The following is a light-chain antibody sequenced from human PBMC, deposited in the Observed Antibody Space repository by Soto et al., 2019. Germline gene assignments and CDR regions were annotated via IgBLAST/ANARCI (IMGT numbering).Light chain of an antibody. CDR1: QSIDSH. Sequence: DIQMTQSPSSLSASVGDRVTITCRASQSIDSHLSWYQQKPGKAPKLLIYDASSLQSGVPSTFSGGGSGTVFTLTISSLQPEDFATYFCHQSYSIPNTFGQGTKVDFK. J-gene: IGKJ2*01. V-gene: IGKV1-39*01. CDR3: HQSYSIPNT. CDR2: DAS.